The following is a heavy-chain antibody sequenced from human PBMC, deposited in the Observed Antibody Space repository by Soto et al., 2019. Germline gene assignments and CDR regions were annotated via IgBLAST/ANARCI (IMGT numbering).Heavy chain of an antibody. Sequence: GGSLRLSCVASGFTFSDYYMSWIRQAPGKGLEWVSYISSSGSTIYYADSVKGRFTISRDNAKNSRYLQMNSLRDEDPAVYYCARDGDSSGWYTDRWFDPWGQGTLVTVSS. J-gene: IGHJ5*02. CDR1: GFTFSDYY. CDR3: ARDGDSSGWYTDRWFDP. CDR2: ISSSGSTI. V-gene: IGHV3-11*01. D-gene: IGHD6-19*01.